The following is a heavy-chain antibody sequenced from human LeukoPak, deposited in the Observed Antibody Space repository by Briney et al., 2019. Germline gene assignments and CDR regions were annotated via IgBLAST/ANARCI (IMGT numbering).Heavy chain of an antibody. CDR1: GFTFSNYY. CDR2: INQDGSLE. CDR3: ARDGHNGNDFDY. Sequence: GGSLRLSCAASGFTFSNYYLTWVRQAPGKGLEWVANINQDGSLEKYVDSVKGRFTISRDNAENSAYLQMNSLRAEDTAVYYCARDGHNGNDFDYWGQGTLVTVSS. J-gene: IGHJ4*02. V-gene: IGHV3-7*01. D-gene: IGHD1-1*01.